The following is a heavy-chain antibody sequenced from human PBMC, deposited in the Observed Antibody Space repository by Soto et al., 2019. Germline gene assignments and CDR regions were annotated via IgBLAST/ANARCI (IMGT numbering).Heavy chain of an antibody. CDR1: GYTFTSYA. Sequence: GASVKVSCKASGYTFTSYAMHWVRQAPGQRLEWMGWINAGNGNTKYSQKFQGRVTITRDTSASTAYMELSSLRSEDTAVYYCARDLGYSYGSAWFDPWGQGTLVPVSP. CDR2: INAGNGNT. CDR3: ARDLGYSYGSAWFDP. D-gene: IGHD5-18*01. V-gene: IGHV1-3*01. J-gene: IGHJ5*02.